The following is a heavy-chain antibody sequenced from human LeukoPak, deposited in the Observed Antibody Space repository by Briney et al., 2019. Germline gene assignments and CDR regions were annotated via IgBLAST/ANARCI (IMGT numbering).Heavy chain of an antibody. V-gene: IGHV3-23*01. CDR1: GFTSSNYA. CDR2: ISGDGANT. D-gene: IGHD6-25*01. Sequence: GGSLRLSCAASGFTSSNYAMCWVRQALGKGLEWVSLISGDGANTYYPDSVKGRFTISRDNSKNTLYLQMNSLRAEDTALYYCAPDLRGSASSLDDWGQGTLVTVSS. CDR3: APDLRGSASSLDD. J-gene: IGHJ4*02.